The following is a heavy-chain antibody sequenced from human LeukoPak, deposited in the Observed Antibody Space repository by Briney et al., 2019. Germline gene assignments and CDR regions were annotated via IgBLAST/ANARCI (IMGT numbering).Heavy chain of an antibody. D-gene: IGHD2-21*01. CDR3: AGAIRYFDY. CDR1: GSSFSTHA. V-gene: IGHV3-30*03. CDR2: ISYDGSDK. J-gene: IGHJ4*02. Sequence: PGTSLRLSCAASGSSFSTHAMHWVRQAPGKGLEWVGVISYDGSDKYYVDSAKGRFTISRDNSKNTLYLQMNSLRAEDTAVYYCAGAIRYFDYWGQGTLVTVSS.